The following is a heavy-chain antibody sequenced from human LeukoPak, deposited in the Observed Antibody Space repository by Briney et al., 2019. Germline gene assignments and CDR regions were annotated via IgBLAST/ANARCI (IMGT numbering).Heavy chain of an antibody. J-gene: IGHJ4*02. CDR3: ARVGRKGYCSSTSCYLFDY. D-gene: IGHD2-2*01. Sequence: SETLSLTCTVSGGSISSYYWSWIRHPPGKGLEWIGYIYYSGSTNYNPSLKSRVTISVDTSKNQFSLKLSSVTAADTAVYYCARVGRKGYCSSTSCYLFDYWGQGTLVTVSS. CDR1: GGSISSYY. V-gene: IGHV4-59*01. CDR2: IYYSGST.